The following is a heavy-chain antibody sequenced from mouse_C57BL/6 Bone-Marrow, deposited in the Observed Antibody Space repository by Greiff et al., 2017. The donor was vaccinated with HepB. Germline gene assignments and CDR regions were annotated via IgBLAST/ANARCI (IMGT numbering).Heavy chain of an antibody. CDR1: GYTFTDYT. Sequence: VQLQESDAELVKPGASVKISCKVSGYTFTDYTIHWMKQRPEQGLEWIGYIYPSDGSTKYNEKFKGKATLTADKSSSTAYMQLNSLTSKDSAVYFCSRRVNYYAMYYWGRGTSVTVTA. CDR2: IYPSDGST. J-gene: IGHJ4*01. D-gene: IGHD2-13*01. V-gene: IGHV1-78*01. CDR3: SRRVNYYAMYY.